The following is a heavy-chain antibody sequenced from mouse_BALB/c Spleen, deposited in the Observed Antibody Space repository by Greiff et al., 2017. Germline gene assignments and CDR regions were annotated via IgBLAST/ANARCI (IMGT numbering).Heavy chain of an antibody. D-gene: IGHD1-1*01. Sequence: EVKLVESGPELVKPGASMKISCKASGYSFTGYTMNWVKQSHGKNLEWIGLINPYNGGTSYNQKFKGKATLTVDKSSSTAYMELPSLTSEDSAVYYCARYYGSSNQFAYWGQGTLVTVSA. CDR1: GYSFTGYT. V-gene: IGHV1-18*01. CDR2: INPYNGGT. J-gene: IGHJ3*01. CDR3: ARYYGSSNQFAY.